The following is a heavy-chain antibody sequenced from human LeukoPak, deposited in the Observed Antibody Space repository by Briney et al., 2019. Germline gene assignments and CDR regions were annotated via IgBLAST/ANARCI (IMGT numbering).Heavy chain of an antibody. CDR3: ARDYYDSSGYYWSTDYYYGMGV. V-gene: IGHV3-11*01. Sequence: GGSLRLSCAASGFTFSDYYMSWIRQAPGKGLEWVSYISSSGSTIYYADSVKGRFTISRDNAKNSLYLQMNSLRAEDAAVYYCARDYYDSSGYYWSTDYYYGMGVWGQGTTVTVSS. CDR1: GFTFSDYY. J-gene: IGHJ6*02. D-gene: IGHD3-22*01. CDR2: ISSSGSTI.